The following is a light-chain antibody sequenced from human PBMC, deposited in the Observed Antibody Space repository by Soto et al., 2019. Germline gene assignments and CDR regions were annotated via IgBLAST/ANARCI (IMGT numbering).Light chain of an antibody. CDR2: GAS. V-gene: IGKV3-20*01. J-gene: IGKJ4*01. CDR1: QSVSSSY. CDR3: QQYGSSPRLT. Sequence: EIVLTQSPGTLSLSPGERATLYCRASQSVSSSYLAWYQQKPGQAPRLLIYGASSRTTGIPDRFSGSGSGTDFTLTISRLEPEDFAVYYCQQYGSSPRLTFGGGTKV.